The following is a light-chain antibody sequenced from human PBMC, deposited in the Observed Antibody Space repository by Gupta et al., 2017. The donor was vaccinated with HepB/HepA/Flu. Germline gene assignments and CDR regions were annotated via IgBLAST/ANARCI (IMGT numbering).Light chain of an antibody. Sequence: DIVMTQSPDSLAVSLGERATINCKSSQSVLYSSNNKNYLAWYQQKGGQPPKLLIYWASTRESGVPDRFSGSMSGTDFTLTISSLQAEDVAVYYCQQDDSTPSTFGQRTKLEIK. CDR2: WAS. V-gene: IGKV4-1*01. CDR1: QSVLYSSNNKNY. J-gene: IGKJ2*01. CDR3: QQDDSTPST.